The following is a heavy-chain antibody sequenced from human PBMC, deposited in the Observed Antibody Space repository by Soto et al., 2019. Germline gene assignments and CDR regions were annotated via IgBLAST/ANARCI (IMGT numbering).Heavy chain of an antibody. J-gene: IGHJ3*02. Sequence: KTSETLSLTCTVSGGSISSSRYYWGWIRQPPGKGLEWIGSAFYSGTTFYHPSLKSRVTISVDTSKNQFSLKLTSVTAADTAVYYCARRMESFYDFWSGSAAFDIWGQGTMVTVSS. V-gene: IGHV4-39*01. D-gene: IGHD3-3*01. CDR1: GGSISSSRYY. CDR3: ARRMESFYDFWSGSAAFDI. CDR2: AFYSGTT.